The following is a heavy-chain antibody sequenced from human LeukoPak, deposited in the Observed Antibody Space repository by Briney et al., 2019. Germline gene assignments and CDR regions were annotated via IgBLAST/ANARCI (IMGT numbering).Heavy chain of an antibody. Sequence: ASVNVSCKASGYTFTSYGISWVRQAPGQGLEWMGWISAYNGNTNYAQKLQGRVTMTTDTSTSTAYMELRSLRSDDTAVYYCARDPGGFLEWLLWGSYYGMDVWGQGTTVTVSS. CDR1: GYTFTSYG. CDR3: ARDPGGFLEWLLWGSYYGMDV. J-gene: IGHJ6*02. V-gene: IGHV1-18*01. CDR2: ISAYNGNT. D-gene: IGHD3-3*01.